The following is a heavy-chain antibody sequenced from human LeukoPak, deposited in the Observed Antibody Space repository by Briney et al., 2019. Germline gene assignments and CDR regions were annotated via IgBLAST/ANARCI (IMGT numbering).Heavy chain of an antibody. V-gene: IGHV4-4*02. J-gene: IGHJ4*02. CDR2: IYHSGST. D-gene: IGHD3-22*01. CDR3: AGEGDFYDSSGYYGYSFDY. Sequence: PSGTLSLTCAVSGGSISSNNWWNWVRQPPGKGLEWIGEIYHSGSTNYNPSLKSRVTISVDKSKNQFSLRLSSVTAADTAVYYCAGEGDFYDSSGYYGYSFDYWGQGTLVTVSS. CDR1: GGSISSNNW.